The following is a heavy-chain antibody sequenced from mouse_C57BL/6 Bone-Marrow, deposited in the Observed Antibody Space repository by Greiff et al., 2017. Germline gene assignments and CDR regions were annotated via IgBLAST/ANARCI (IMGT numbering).Heavy chain of an antibody. J-gene: IGHJ2*01. CDR3: ATDYGSNYFDY. CDR2: ISSGSSTI. Sequence: DVMLVESGGGLVKPGGSLKLSCAASGFTFSDYGMHWVRQAPEKGLEWVAYISSGSSTIYYADTVKGRFTISRDNAKNTLFLQMTSLRSEDTAMYYCATDYGSNYFDYWGQGTTLTVSS. CDR1: GFTFSDYG. V-gene: IGHV5-17*01. D-gene: IGHD1-1*01.